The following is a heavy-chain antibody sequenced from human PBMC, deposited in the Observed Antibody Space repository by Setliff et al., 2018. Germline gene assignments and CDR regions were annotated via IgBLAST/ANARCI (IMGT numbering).Heavy chain of an antibody. CDR2: IRPLRGDT. V-gene: IGHV1-2*02. Sequence: ASVKVSCKASGYIFSAYHAHWVRQAPGQGPEWVGCIRPLRGDTKSAQKFQGRLTMTGDASINTAFMELTGLTSDDTAVYYCARAPSGTGFYHFFSYMDVWGKGTTVTV. D-gene: IGHD1-7*01. J-gene: IGHJ6*03. CDR1: GYIFSAYH. CDR3: ARAPSGTGFYHFFSYMDV.